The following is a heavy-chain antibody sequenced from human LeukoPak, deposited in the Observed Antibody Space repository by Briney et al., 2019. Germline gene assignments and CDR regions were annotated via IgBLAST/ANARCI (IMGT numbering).Heavy chain of an antibody. CDR1: GFTFSTHG. Sequence: GGSLRLSCAASGFTFSTHGIHWVRQAPGKGLKWVAAIWYDESNMFYADSVKGRFTISRDNSKNTLYLQLNSLRAEDTAVYYCARGRDYVGMDVWGQGTTVIVSS. D-gene: IGHD3-16*01. J-gene: IGHJ6*02. CDR2: IWYDESNM. V-gene: IGHV3-33*01. CDR3: ARGRDYVGMDV.